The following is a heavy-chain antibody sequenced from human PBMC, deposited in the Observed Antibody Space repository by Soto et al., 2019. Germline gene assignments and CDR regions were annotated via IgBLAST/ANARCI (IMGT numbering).Heavy chain of an antibody. CDR2: IITVLGTT. CDR1: GYTFSSYA. D-gene: IGHD2-21*01. V-gene: IGHV1-69*08. CDR3: ARRRYCGYDCYHKHYYGMDV. Sequence: QVQLVQSGAELKKTGSSVKVSCRASGYTFSSYAVNWVRQAPGRGLEWMGRIITVLGTTDYAQNFKVRLTTTAEKSTKTVYMELSSLRSEDTAVYYCARRRYCGYDCYHKHYYGMDVWGQGTTVTVAS. J-gene: IGHJ6*02.